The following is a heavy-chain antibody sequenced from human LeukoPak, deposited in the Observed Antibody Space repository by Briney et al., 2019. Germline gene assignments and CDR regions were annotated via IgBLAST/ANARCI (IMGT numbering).Heavy chain of an antibody. CDR3: ARRMITFGGNDY. J-gene: IGHJ4*02. V-gene: IGHV4-39*01. CDR2: IYYSGST. CDR1: GGSISSSSYY. D-gene: IGHD3-16*01. Sequence: SETLSHTCSVSGGSISSSSYYWGWIRQPPGKGLEWIGSIYYSGSTYYNPSLKSRVTISVDTSKNQFSLKLSSVTAADTAVYYCARRMITFGGNDYWGQGTLVTVSS.